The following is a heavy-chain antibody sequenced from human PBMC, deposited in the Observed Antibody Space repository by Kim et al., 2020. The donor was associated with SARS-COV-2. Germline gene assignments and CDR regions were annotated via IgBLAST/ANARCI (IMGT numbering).Heavy chain of an antibody. CDR1: GFTFSTYS. D-gene: IGHD5-18*01. J-gene: IGHJ6*03. CDR3: ARSDSYIIRYYYMDV. CDR2: ISSSSYI. Sequence: GGSLRLSCAASGFTFSTYSMNWVRQAPGKGLEWVSSISSSSYIYYADSVKGRFTISRDNAKNSLYLQMNSLRAEDTAVYYCARSDSYIIRYYYMDVWGKG. V-gene: IGHV3-21*01.